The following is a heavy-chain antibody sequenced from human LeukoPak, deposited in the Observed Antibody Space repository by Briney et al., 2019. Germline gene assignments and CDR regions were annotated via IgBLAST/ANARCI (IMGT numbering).Heavy chain of an antibody. V-gene: IGHV4-39*01. Sequence: TSETLSLTCTVSGGSISISSYNWAWIRQPPGKGLEWIAAIHYSGSTCYNPSLMSRVTISVDTSKNQFSLKLSSLTATDTAVYYCARLPTGYPNWFDTWGQGTLVTVSS. CDR1: GGSISISSYN. CDR2: IHYSGST. D-gene: IGHD3-9*01. CDR3: ARLPTGYPNWFDT. J-gene: IGHJ5*02.